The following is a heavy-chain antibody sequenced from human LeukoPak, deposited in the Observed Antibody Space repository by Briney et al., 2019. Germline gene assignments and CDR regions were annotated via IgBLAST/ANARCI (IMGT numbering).Heavy chain of an antibody. Sequence: GGSLRLSCAASGFTFSTYAMTWVRQAPGKGREWVSGSADNTYYADSVKGRLTISRDNSKNTLYLQMNSLRPEDTAVYYCAKSSMVRGVKYYFDYWGQGTLVTVSS. CDR1: GFTFSTYA. J-gene: IGHJ4*02. CDR2: SADNT. V-gene: IGHV3-23*01. CDR3: AKSSMVRGVKYYFDY. D-gene: IGHD3-10*01.